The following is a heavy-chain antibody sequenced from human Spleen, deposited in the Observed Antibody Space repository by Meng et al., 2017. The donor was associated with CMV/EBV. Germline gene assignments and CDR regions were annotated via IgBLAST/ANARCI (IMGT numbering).Heavy chain of an antibody. J-gene: IGHJ3*01. V-gene: IGHV4-39*07. D-gene: IGHD3-22*01. Sequence: SETLSLTCSVSGGSISSSNFYWGWIRQPPGKGLEWIGSTYFSGNTYYNASLKSRVTISVDMSKNQLSLKLRSLTAADTAVYYCARITGFYDSSIIEGVVDLWGQGRMVTVSS. CDR2: TYFSGNT. CDR1: GGSISSSNFY. CDR3: ARITGFYDSSIIEGVVDL.